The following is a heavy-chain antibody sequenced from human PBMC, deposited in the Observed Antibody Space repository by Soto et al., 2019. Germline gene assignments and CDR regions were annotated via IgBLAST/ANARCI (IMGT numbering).Heavy chain of an antibody. CDR3: ARDGPFISVAAPAFQYAMDV. J-gene: IGHJ6*02. CDR1: GFTFRSYS. CDR2: IKQDGSEN. V-gene: IGHV3-7*03. D-gene: IGHD6-19*01. Sequence: LRLSCAASGFTFRSYSMNWVRQAPGKGLEWVATIKQDGSENYYVDSVKGRFTISRDNAKNSLYLQMSSLRADDTAVYYCARDGPFISVAAPAFQYAMDVWGQGTTVTVSS.